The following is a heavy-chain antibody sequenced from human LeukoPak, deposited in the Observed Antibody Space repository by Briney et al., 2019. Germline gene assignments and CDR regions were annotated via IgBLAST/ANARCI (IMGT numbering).Heavy chain of an antibody. Sequence: GASVKVSCKASGYTFTSYGISWVRQAPGQGLEWMGWISAYNGNTNYAQKLQGRVTMTTDTSTSTAYMELRSLRSDDTAVYYCARVAASIAVAGSPPGAFDYWGQGTLVTVSS. V-gene: IGHV1-18*01. J-gene: IGHJ4*02. CDR2: ISAYNGNT. CDR3: ARVAASIAVAGSPPGAFDY. CDR1: GYTFTSYG. D-gene: IGHD6-19*01.